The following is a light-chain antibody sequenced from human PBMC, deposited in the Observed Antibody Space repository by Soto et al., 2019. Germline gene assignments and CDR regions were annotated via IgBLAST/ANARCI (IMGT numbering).Light chain of an antibody. CDR2: DVN. Sequence: QSALTQPASVSGSPGQSITISCTGTTSDVGGYNYVSWYQQHPGKAPKLMIYDVNNRPSGVSNRFSGSKSGNTASLTISGLQAEDEADYYCSSFTSGSTLVVFGTGTKVTVL. CDR1: TSDVGGYNY. CDR3: SSFTSGSTLVV. V-gene: IGLV2-14*03. J-gene: IGLJ1*01.